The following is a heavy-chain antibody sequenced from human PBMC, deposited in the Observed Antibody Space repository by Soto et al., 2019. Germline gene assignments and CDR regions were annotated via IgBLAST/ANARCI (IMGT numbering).Heavy chain of an antibody. CDR1: GFTFSDYY. CDR3: ARDDLYYYGSGSYYYYGMDV. Sequence: QVQLVKSGGGLVKPGGSLRLSCAASGFTFSDYYMSWIRQAPGKGLEWVSYISSSSSYTNYADSVKGRFTISRDNAKNSLYLQMNSLRAEDTAVYYCARDDLYYYGSGSYYYYGMDVWGQGTTVTVSS. D-gene: IGHD3-10*01. V-gene: IGHV3-11*05. J-gene: IGHJ6*02. CDR2: ISSSSSYT.